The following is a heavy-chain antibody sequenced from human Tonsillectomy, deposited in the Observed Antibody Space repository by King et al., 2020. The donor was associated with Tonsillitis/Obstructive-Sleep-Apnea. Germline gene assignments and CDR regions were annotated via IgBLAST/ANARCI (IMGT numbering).Heavy chain of an antibody. V-gene: IGHV5-51*01. Sequence: VQLVQSGAEVKKPGESLKSSCNGSGYSFTSYWISWVRQMFGKGLDWMVIIYLGDSDTSYSPSFQGQGTISADKTIRTSYLQWSSLKASDTAMYYCASQKGDFWSPMDVWGKGTTVTVSS. J-gene: IGHJ6*04. CDR2: IYLGDSDT. CDR1: GYSFTSYW. D-gene: IGHD3-3*01. CDR3: ASQKGDFWSPMDV.